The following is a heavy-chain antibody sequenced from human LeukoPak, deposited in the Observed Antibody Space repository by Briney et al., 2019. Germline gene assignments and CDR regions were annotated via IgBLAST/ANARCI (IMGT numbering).Heavy chain of an antibody. CDR1: GFTFSGYW. Sequence: GGSLRLSCAASGFTFSGYWMHWVRQAPGKGLMWVSRIKSDGSSTTYADSVKGRFTISRDNAKNTLYLEMNNLRAEDTAVYYCARTFAAAHIDYWGQGTLVTVSS. V-gene: IGHV3-74*01. CDR3: ARTFAAAHIDY. J-gene: IGHJ4*02. D-gene: IGHD2-15*01. CDR2: IKSDGSST.